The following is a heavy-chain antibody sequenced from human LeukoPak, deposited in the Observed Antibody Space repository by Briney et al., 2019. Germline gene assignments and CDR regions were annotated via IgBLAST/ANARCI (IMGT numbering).Heavy chain of an antibody. Sequence: GGSLRLSCAASGFTFSTYWMSWVRQAPGKGLEWVANIKQDGSDIYYVDSVKGRFTISRDNAKNSLYLQMNSLRAEDTAVYYCATGRSNYDSSGYLFDYWGQGTLVTVSS. J-gene: IGHJ4*02. V-gene: IGHV3-7*01. CDR1: GFTFSTYW. D-gene: IGHD3-22*01. CDR3: ATGRSNYDSSGYLFDY. CDR2: IKQDGSDI.